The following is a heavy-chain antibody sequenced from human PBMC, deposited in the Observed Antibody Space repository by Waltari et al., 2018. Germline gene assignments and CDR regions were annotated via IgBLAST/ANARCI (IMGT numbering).Heavy chain of an antibody. D-gene: IGHD2-21*01. CDR1: GFTFSSYA. CDR3: ARRDGYSTHDY. CDR2: ISGSGGRT. Sequence: EVQLLESGGGLVQPGGSLRLSCAASGFTFSSYAMSWVRKAPGKGLEWVSAISGSGGRTYYADAVKGRFTISRDNSKNTLYLQMNSLRAEDTAVYYCARRDGYSTHDYWGQGTLVTVSS. V-gene: IGHV3-23*01. J-gene: IGHJ4*02.